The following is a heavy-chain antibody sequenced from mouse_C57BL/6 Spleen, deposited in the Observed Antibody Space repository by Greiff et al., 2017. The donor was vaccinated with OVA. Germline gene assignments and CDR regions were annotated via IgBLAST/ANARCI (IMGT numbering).Heavy chain of an antibody. CDR2: ISIGGSYT. Sequence: DVKLVESGGDLVKPGGSLKLSCAASGFTFSSYGMSWVRQTPDKRLEWVATISIGGSYTYYPDSVKGRFTISRDKAKNTLYLQMSSLKSEDTAMYYCARHETVYYFDYWGQGTTLTVSS. CDR3: ARHETVYYFDY. CDR1: GFTFSSYG. J-gene: IGHJ2*01. V-gene: IGHV5-6*02.